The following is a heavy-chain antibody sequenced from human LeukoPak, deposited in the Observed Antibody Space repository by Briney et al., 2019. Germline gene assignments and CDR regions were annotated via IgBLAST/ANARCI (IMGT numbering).Heavy chain of an antibody. J-gene: IGHJ4*02. D-gene: IGHD3-22*01. V-gene: IGHV1-18*01. CDR2: ISAYNGNT. CDR3: ATSCRARYYDIIGYYDPFYY. Sequence: GASVKVSCKASGYTFTSYGISWVRQAPGQGLEWMGWISAYNGNTNYAQKLQGRVTMTTDTSTSTAYKELRSLRSDDPAVYYCATSCRARYYDIIGYYDPFYYWGQGTLVTVSS. CDR1: GYTFTSYG.